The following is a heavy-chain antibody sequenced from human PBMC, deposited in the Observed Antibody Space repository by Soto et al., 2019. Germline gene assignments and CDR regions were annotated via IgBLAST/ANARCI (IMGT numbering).Heavy chain of an antibody. J-gene: IGHJ4*02. D-gene: IGHD3-9*01. CDR3: ARASVAVGGLVFDY. CDR1: GFTVSNNY. V-gene: IGHV3-66*01. Sequence: VQLVESGGGLVQPGGSLRLSCAASGFTVSNNYMSWVRQAPGKGLEWVSVIYSGGSTYSADSVKGRFTISRDNSKNTLYLQMNSLRAEDTAVYYCARASVAVGGLVFDYWGQGTLVTVSS. CDR2: IYSGGST.